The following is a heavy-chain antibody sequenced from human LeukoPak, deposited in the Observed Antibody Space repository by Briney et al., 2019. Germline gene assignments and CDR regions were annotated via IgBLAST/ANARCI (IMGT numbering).Heavy chain of an antibody. CDR2: MNPNSGNT. CDR1: GYTFTSYD. Sequence: GASGKVSCKASGYTFTSYDINWVRQATGQGLEWMGWMNPNSGNTGYAQKFQGRVTMTRNASISTAYMELSSLRSEDTAVYYCARAPPATVVPDYWGQGTLVTVSS. D-gene: IGHD4-23*01. CDR3: ARAPPATVVPDY. J-gene: IGHJ4*02. V-gene: IGHV1-8*01.